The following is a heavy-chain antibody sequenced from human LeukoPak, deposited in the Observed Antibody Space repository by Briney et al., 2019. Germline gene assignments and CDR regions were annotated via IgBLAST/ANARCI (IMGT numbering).Heavy chain of an antibody. Sequence: SETLSLTCAAYGGSFSGYYWGWIRQPPGKGLEWIGEINNSGSTNYNPSLKSRVTISVDTSKNQFSLKLSSVTAADTAVYYCASSRYYDILTNYWVYYFDNWGQGALVTVSS. D-gene: IGHD3-9*01. CDR3: ASSRYYDILTNYWVYYFDN. J-gene: IGHJ4*02. CDR2: INNSGST. V-gene: IGHV4-34*01. CDR1: GGSFSGYY.